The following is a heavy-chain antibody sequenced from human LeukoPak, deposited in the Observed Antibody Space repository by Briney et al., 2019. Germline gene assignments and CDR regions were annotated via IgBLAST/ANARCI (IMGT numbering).Heavy chain of an antibody. CDR2: ISTSGGST. V-gene: IGHV3-23*01. J-gene: IGHJ4*02. CDR1: GFTFSSYR. D-gene: IGHD1-20*01. CDR3: AKGRKITYYFDC. Sequence: GGSLRLSCAASGFTFSSYRMNWVRQAPGKGLEWVSGISTSGGSTDYADFVKGRFTISRDNSKNTLYLQMNSLRAEDTALYYCAKGRKITYYFDCWGQGTLVTVSS.